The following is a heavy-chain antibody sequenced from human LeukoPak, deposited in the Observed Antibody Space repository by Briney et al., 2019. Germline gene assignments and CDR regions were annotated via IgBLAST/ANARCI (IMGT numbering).Heavy chain of an antibody. CDR3: ARGEDTAMVTFDY. V-gene: IGHV4-34*01. Sequence: SETLSLTCAVYGGSFSGYYWTWIRQPPGKGLEWIGEINHSGSTNYNPSLKSRVTISVDTSKNQFSLKLSSVTAADTAVYYCARGEDTAMVTFDYWGQGTLVPVSS. CDR1: GGSFSGYY. D-gene: IGHD5-18*01. J-gene: IGHJ4*02. CDR2: INHSGST.